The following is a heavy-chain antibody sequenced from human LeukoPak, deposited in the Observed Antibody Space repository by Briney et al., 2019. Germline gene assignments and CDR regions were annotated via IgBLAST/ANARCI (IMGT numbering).Heavy chain of an antibody. D-gene: IGHD2-15*01. CDR3: ARLGVYCSGGSCYSGYGMDV. V-gene: IGHV1-2*02. CDR1: RYTFTGYY. CDR2: INPNSGGT. J-gene: IGHJ6*02. Sequence: ASVKVSCKASRYTFTGYYMHWVRQAPGQGLEWMGWINPNSGGTNYAQKLQGRVTMTTDTSTSTAYMELRSLRSDDTAVYYCARLGVYCSGGSCYSGYGMDVWGQGTTVTVSS.